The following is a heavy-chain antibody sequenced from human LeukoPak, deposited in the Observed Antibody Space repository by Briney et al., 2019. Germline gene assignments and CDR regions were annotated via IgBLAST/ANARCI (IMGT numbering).Heavy chain of an antibody. CDR3: ARDWYYDSHRVAFDI. D-gene: IGHD3-22*01. CDR2: IGAYNGNT. V-gene: IGHV1-18*01. CDR1: GYTFASYG. Sequence: ASVKVSCKASGYTFASYGISWVRQAPGQGLEWVGWIGAYNGNTKYTQTLQGRVTMTTDISTSTAYLELRNLRSDDTAVYYCARDWYYDSHRVAFDIWGQGTMVTVPS. J-gene: IGHJ3*02.